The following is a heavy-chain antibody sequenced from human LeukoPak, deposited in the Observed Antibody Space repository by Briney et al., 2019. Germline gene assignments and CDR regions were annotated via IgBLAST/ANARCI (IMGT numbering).Heavy chain of an antibody. V-gene: IGHV3-21*01. Sequence: PGGSLRLSCAASGFTFSSYSMNWVRQAPGKGLEWVSSISSSSSYIYYADSVKGRFTISRDNAKNSLYLQMNSLRAEDTAVYYCARAAHSGYDFDYWGQGTLVTVSS. CDR3: ARAAHSGYDFDY. D-gene: IGHD5-12*01. J-gene: IGHJ4*02. CDR2: ISSSSSYI. CDR1: GFTFSSYS.